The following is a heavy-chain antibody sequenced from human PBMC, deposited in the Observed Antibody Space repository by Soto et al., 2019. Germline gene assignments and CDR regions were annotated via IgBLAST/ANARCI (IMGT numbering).Heavy chain of an antibody. CDR3: ARAAYYYDSSGYYPGDY. CDR2: IIPIFGTA. CDR1: GGTFSSYA. D-gene: IGHD3-22*01. Sequence: SVKVSCKASGGTFSSYAISWVRQAPGQGLEWMGGIIPIFGTANYAQKFQGRVTITRDTSASTAYMEVSSLRSEDTAVYYCARAAYYYDSSGYYPGDYWGQGSLVTVSS. J-gene: IGHJ4*02. V-gene: IGHV1-69*05.